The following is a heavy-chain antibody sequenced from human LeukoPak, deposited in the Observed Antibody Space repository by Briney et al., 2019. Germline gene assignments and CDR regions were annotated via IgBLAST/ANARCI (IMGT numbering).Heavy chain of an antibody. CDR1: GGSFSGYY. J-gene: IGHJ6*02. D-gene: IGHD3-3*01. CDR2: INHSGST. V-gene: IGHV4-34*01. CDR3: ARDREWLQFRGMDV. Sequence: SETLSLTCAVYGGSFSGYYWSWIRQPPGKGLEWIGEINHSGSTNYNPSLKSRVTISVDTSKNQFSLKLSSVTAADTAVYYCARDREWLQFRGMDVWGQGTTVTVSS.